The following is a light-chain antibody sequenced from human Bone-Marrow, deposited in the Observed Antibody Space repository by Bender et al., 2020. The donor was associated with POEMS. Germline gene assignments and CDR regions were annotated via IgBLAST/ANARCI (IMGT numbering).Light chain of an antibody. Sequence: QSALTQPRSVSGSPGQSVTISCTGSSSDVGEESYVSWYQQHPGKAPKVMIYDVTKRTSGVPERFSGSKSGNTASLTISGLQAEDEADYYCCSYVGSSTLLFGGGTKLTVL. CDR1: SSDVGEESY. V-gene: IGLV2-11*01. CDR3: CSYVGSSTLL. J-gene: IGLJ3*02. CDR2: DVT.